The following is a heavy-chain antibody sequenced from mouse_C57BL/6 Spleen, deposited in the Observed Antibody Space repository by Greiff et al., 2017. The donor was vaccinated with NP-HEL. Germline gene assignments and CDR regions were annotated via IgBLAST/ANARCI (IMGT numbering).Heavy chain of an antibody. Sequence: QVQLQQPGAELVRPGSSVKLPCKASGYTFPSYWMHWVKQRPLPGLEWIGNIDPSDSETHYNQKFKDKATLTVDKSSSTAYMQLSSLTSEDSAVYYCAVDYPWYFDFWGTGTTVTVSS. D-gene: IGHD2-4*01. J-gene: IGHJ1*03. CDR1: GYTFPSYW. CDR2: IDPSDSET. CDR3: AVDYPWYFDF. V-gene: IGHV1-52*01.